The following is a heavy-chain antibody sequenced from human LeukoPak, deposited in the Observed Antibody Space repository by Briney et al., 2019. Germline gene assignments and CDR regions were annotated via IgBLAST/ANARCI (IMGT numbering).Heavy chain of an antibody. Sequence: GGSLRLSCAASGFTFSSYAMSWVRQAPGKGLEWVSSISGSGGSTYYADSVKGRFTISRDNSKNTLYVQMNSLRAEDTAVYSCAKGLQWELPFDYWGQGTLVTVSS. CDR1: GFTFSSYA. CDR2: ISGSGGST. CDR3: AKGLQWELPFDY. D-gene: IGHD1-26*01. J-gene: IGHJ4*02. V-gene: IGHV3-23*01.